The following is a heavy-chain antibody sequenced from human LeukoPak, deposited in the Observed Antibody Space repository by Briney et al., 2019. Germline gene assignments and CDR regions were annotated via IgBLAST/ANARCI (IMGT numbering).Heavy chain of an antibody. D-gene: IGHD3-10*01. Sequence: GGSLRLSCAASGFTFSSYAMSWVRQAPGKGLEWVSAISGSGGSTYYADSVKGRFTISRDNSKNTLYLQMNSLRAEDTAVYYCATYSNYYGSGSYYHPFDYWGQGTPVTVSS. CDR1: GFTFSSYA. CDR3: ATYSNYYGSGSYYHPFDY. CDR2: ISGSGGST. V-gene: IGHV3-23*01. J-gene: IGHJ4*02.